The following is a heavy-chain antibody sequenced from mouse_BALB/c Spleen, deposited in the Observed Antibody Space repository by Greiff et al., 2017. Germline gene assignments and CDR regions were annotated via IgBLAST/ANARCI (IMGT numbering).Heavy chain of an antibody. CDR1: GFTFSDYY. CDR2: ISDGGSYT. CDR3: ARVYYDYPYAMDY. V-gene: IGHV5-4*02. D-gene: IGHD2-4*01. J-gene: IGHJ4*01. Sequence: EVQRVESGGGLVKPGGSLKLSCAASGFTFSDYYMYWVRQTPEKRLEWVATISDGGSYTYYPDSVKGRFTISRDNAKNNLYLQMSSLKSEDTAMYYCARVYYDYPYAMDYWGQGTSVTVSS.